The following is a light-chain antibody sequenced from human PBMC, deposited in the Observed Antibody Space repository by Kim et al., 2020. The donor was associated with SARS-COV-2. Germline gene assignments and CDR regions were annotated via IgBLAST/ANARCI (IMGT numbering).Light chain of an antibody. J-gene: IGKJ2*01. CDR2: EAS. Sequence: DIQMTQSPSTLSASLGDRVTITCRASQNIDYLLAWYQQKPGKAPKLLMYEASKLESGVPSRFRGTGFGTEFTLTIDSLQPDDFATYSCQQYGSSPATFGQGTKVDIK. CDR1: QNIDYL. V-gene: IGKV1-5*03. CDR3: QQYGSSPAT.